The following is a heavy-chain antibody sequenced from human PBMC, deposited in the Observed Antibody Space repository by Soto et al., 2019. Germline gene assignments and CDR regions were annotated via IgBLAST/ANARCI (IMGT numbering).Heavy chain of an antibody. CDR1: GYTFTSYY. CDR3: APDPPRAYCSGGSCPDHFDI. D-gene: IGHD2-15*01. CDR2: INPSGGST. V-gene: IGHV1-46*01. J-gene: IGHJ3*02. Sequence: ASVKGSCKASGYTFTSYYMHWVRQATGQGLEWMGIINPSGGSTSYAQKFQGRVTMNRDTSTSKVYMELSSLRSEETAVYYCAPDPPRAYCSGGSCPDHFDIWG.